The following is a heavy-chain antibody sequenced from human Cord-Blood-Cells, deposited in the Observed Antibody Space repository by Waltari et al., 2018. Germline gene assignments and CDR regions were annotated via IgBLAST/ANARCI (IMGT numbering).Heavy chain of an antibody. D-gene: IGHD6-13*01. V-gene: IGHV1-69*01. J-gene: IGHJ5*02. CDR1: GGTFTSYA. CDR3: ARGDGSWSNWCGP. Sequence: VQLVQSGAAVKKPASSVQVSCKAAGGTFTSYAISWVRQAPGQGLEWMGGITPIFGTANYAQKFQGRVTITADESTSTAYMELSSLRSADTAVYYCARGDGSWSNWCGPWGQGTLVTVSS. CDR2: ITPIFGTA.